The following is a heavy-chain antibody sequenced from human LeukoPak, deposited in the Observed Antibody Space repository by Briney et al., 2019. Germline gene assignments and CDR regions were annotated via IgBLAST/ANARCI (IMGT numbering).Heavy chain of an antibody. CDR1: GYRFTNYW. Sequence: GESLKISCKGSGYRFTNYWIGWVRQTPGKGLEWMGLIYPDDSDTRYSPSFQGQVTISADKSISTAYLQWSSLKASDTAMYYCAIGGDSTTSCYRCFDYWGQGTLVTAS. J-gene: IGHJ4*02. CDR2: IYPDDSDT. D-gene: IGHD2-2*02. V-gene: IGHV5-51*01. CDR3: AIGGDSTTSCYRCFDY.